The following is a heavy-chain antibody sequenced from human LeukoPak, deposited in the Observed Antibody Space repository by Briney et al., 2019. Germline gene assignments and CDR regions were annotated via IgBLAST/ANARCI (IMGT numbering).Heavy chain of an antibody. CDR3: ARLSGSTYNWFDP. CDR2: IYYSGST. J-gene: IGHJ5*02. Sequence: PSETLSLTCTVSGGSISSGGYYWSWIRQHPGKGLEWIGYIYYSGSTYYNPSLKSRVTISVDTSKNQFSLKMSSVTAADTAVYYCARLSGSTYNWFDPWGQGTLVTVSS. D-gene: IGHD1-26*01. V-gene: IGHV4-31*03. CDR1: GGSISSGGYY.